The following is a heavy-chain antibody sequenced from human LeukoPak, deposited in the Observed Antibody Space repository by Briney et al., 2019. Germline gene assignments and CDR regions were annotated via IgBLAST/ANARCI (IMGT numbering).Heavy chain of an antibody. CDR1: GGTFSSYA. J-gene: IGHJ5*02. V-gene: IGHV1-69*05. CDR3: ARDLKYSSAPDVDKTFDP. D-gene: IGHD6-25*01. CDR2: IIPIFDAT. Sequence: SAKVSCKASGGTFSSYAFSWVRQAPGQGLEWMGGIIPIFDATNYAQKFQGRVTITTDESTSTAYMEPSSLRSEDTAVYYCARDLKYSSAPDVDKTFDPWGQGTLVTASS.